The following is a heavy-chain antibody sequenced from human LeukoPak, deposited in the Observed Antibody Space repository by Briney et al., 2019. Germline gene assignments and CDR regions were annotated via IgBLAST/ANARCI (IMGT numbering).Heavy chain of an antibody. D-gene: IGHD2-2*01. CDR2: ISYDGSNK. CDR1: GFTFSSYA. CDR3: ARGPRYCSSTSCPGAFDI. V-gene: IGHV3-30-3*01. Sequence: GGSLRLSCAASGFTFSSYAMHWVRQAPGKGLEWVAVISYDGSNKYYADSVKGRFTISRDNSKNTLYLQMNSLRAEDTAVYYCARGPRYCSSTSCPGAFDIWGQGTMVTVSS. J-gene: IGHJ3*02.